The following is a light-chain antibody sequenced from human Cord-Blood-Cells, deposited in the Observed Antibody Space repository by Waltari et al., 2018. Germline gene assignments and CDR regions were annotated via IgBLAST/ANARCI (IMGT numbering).Light chain of an antibody. Sequence: IRMTHSPSSLSASTGARVTITCRASQGTSSYLAWYQQKTGKAPKLLIYAASSLQSGVPSRFSGSGSGTDFTLTISCLQSEDFATYYCQQYYSYPLTFGGGTKVEIK. CDR3: QQYYSYPLT. CDR2: AAS. J-gene: IGKJ4*01. CDR1: QGTSSY. V-gene: IGKV1-8*01.